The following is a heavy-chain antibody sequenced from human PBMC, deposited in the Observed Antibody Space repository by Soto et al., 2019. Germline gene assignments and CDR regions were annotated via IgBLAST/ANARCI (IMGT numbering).Heavy chain of an antibody. D-gene: IGHD1-1*01. J-gene: IGHJ1*01. V-gene: IGHV1-18*01. CDR2: IITYNGNT. Sequence: GQGLEWMGWIITYNGNTKYSQEIQGRVTMTTDTSTSTAYMELRSLRSDDTAVYYCARYPGFLFQADDGIRALCTVSACLLTALPISAFQ. CDR3: ARYPGFLFQADDGIRALCTVSACLLTALPISAFQ.